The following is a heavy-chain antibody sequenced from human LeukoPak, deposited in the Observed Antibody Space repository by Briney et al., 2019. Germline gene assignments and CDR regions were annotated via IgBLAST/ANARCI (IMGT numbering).Heavy chain of an antibody. V-gene: IGHV4-34*01. CDR1: VGSFSGYY. CDR2: INHSGST. J-gene: IGHJ6*02. CDR3: ARGPYCSGGSCYLRSHRLYGMDV. Sequence: SETLSLTCAVYVGSFSGYYWSWIRHPPGKGQEWIGEINHSGSTNYNSSLQSRVTISVDTPNNQLSLRLSSVTAADTAVYYCARGPYCSGGSCYLRSHRLYGMDVWGQGTTVTVSS. D-gene: IGHD2-15*01.